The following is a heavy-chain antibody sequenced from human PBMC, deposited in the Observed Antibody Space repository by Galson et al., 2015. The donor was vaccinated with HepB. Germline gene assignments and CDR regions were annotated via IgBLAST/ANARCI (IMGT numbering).Heavy chain of an antibody. J-gene: IGHJ2*01. V-gene: IGHV4-59*01. CDR2: IYYSGST. CDR3: ARSRQPSWGEGGATSNYYFDL. D-gene: IGHD3-16*01. Sequence: PGNGLEWIGYIYYSGSTKYNPSLKSRVTMSVDTSKRQFSLRLSSVTAADTAVYYCARSRQPSWGEGGATSNYYFDLWGRGTLVTVSS.